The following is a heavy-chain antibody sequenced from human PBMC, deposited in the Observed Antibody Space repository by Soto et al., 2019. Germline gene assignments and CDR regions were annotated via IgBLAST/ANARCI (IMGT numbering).Heavy chain of an antibody. CDR2: IYYSGST. CDR3: ARRGGWSGYYVFDY. D-gene: IGHD3-3*01. CDR1: GGSISSYY. V-gene: IGHV4-59*08. Sequence: SETLSLTCTVSGGSISSYYWSWIRQPPGKGLEWIGYIYYSGSTNYNPSLKSRVTISVDTSKNQFSLKLSSVTAADTAVYYCARRGGWSGYYVFDYWGQGTLVTVSS. J-gene: IGHJ4*02.